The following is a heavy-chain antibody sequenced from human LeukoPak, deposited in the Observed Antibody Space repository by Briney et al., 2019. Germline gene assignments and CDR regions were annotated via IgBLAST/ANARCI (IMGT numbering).Heavy chain of an antibody. CDR2: FNPIFGSA. J-gene: IGHJ5*02. CDR1: GDFFGTYG. CDR3: ARDFGSGVFDP. D-gene: IGHD3-10*01. Sequence: GSSVKVSCKASGDFFGTYGITWVRQAPGEGLEWMGGFNPIFGSAQYAQKFQGRVTITMDVSARTVYMELSSLRSEDTTIYYCARDFGSGVFDPWGQGTLVTVSS. V-gene: IGHV1-69*05.